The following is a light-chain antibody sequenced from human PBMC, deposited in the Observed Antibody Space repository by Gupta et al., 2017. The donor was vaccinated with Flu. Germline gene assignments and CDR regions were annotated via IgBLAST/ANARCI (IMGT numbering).Light chain of an antibody. Sequence: RSRAGTTCAVDGLNTDSAYWHRQGTAPELVVDDVSNRHSGTSIRFSVSGSSTAATLTFSRLQAEDEADYYCSSYTGGSTRVVAFGGGTKLTVL. CDR1: TCAVDGLNT. J-gene: IGLJ2*01. V-gene: IGLV2-14*03. CDR3: SSYTGGSTRVVA. CDR2: DVS.